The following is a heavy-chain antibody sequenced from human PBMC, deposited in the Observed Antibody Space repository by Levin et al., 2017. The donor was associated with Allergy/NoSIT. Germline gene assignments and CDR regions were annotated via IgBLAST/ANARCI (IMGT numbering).Heavy chain of an antibody. CDR1: GGSISSYY. Sequence: SETLSLTCTVSGGSISSYYWSWIRQPPGKGLEWIGYIYYSGSTNYNPSLKSRVTISVDTSKNQFSLKLSSVTAADTAVYYCARVGAAVYYDSSEAHAFDIWGQGTMVTVSS. CDR3: ARVGAAVYYDSSEAHAFDI. D-gene: IGHD3-22*01. V-gene: IGHV4-59*01. CDR2: IYYSGST. J-gene: IGHJ3*02.